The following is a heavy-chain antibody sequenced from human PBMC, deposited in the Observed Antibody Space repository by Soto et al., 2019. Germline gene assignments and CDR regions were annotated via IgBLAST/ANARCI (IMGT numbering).Heavy chain of an antibody. CDR3: ARDNSGYSNYDWYFDL. V-gene: IGHV1-18*01. D-gene: IGHD4-4*01. CDR2: ISAYNGNT. Sequence: ASVKVSCKASGYTFTSYGISWVRQAPGQGLEWMGWISAYNGNTNYAQKLQGRVTMTTDTSTSTAYMELRSLRSDDTAVYYCARDNSGYSNYDWYFDLWGRGTLVTVSS. CDR1: GYTFTSYG. J-gene: IGHJ2*01.